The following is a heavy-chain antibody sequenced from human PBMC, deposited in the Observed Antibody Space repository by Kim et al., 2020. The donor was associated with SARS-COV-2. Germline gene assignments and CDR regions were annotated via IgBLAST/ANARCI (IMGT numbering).Heavy chain of an antibody. CDR2: IYYSGST. Sequence: SETLSLTCTVSGGSISSYYWSWIRQPPGKGLEWIGYIYYSGSTNYNPSLKSRVTISVDTSKNQFSLKLSSVTAADTAMYYCARGTAAAGVFDYWDQGTLVTVSS. J-gene: IGHJ4*02. D-gene: IGHD6-13*01. CDR1: GGSISSYY. CDR3: ARGTAAAGVFDY. V-gene: IGHV4-59*01.